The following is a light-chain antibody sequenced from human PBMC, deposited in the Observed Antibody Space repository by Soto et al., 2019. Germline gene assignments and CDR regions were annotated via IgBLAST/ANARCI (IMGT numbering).Light chain of an antibody. J-gene: IGKJ2*01. Sequence: EMVMTQSPAILSVSPGERAALSCRASQSVSSNLAWYQQKPGQAPRLLIYGASTGATGIPARFSGSGSGTEFTLTISSLQSEDFAVYYCQQYNNWPYTFGQGTKLEIK. CDR3: QQYNNWPYT. CDR1: QSVSSN. CDR2: GAS. V-gene: IGKV3-15*01.